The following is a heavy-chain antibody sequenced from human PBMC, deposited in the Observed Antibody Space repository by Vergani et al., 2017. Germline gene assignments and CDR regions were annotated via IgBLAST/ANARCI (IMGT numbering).Heavy chain of an antibody. CDR3: ARHAKRGCSSTSWYLDYYYYMDV. V-gene: IGHV5-51*01. D-gene: IGHD2-2*01. CDR2: IYPGDSDT. CDR1: GYSFTSYW. J-gene: IGHJ6*03. Sequence: EVQLVQSGAEVKKPGESLKISCKGSGYSFTSYWIGWVRQMPGKGLEWMGIIYPGDSDTRYSPSFQGQVTISADKSISTAYLQWSSLKASGTAMYYCARHAKRGCSSTSWYLDYYYYMDVWGKXP.